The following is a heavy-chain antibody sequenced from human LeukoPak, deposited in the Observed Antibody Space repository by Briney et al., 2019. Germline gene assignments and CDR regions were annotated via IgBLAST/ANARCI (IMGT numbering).Heavy chain of an antibody. CDR3: AREMVAARDWFDP. J-gene: IGHJ5*02. CDR1: GGTFSSYA. Sequence: SVKVSCKASGGTFSSYAISWVRQAPGQGLEWMGGIIPIFGTANYAQKFQGRVTITADKSTSTAYMELSSLRSEDTAVYYCAREMVAARDWFDPWGQGTLVTVSS. CDR2: IIPIFGTA. V-gene: IGHV1-69*06. D-gene: IGHD2-15*01.